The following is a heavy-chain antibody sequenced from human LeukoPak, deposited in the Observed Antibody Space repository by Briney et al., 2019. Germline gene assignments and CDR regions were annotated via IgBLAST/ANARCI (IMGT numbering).Heavy chain of an antibody. D-gene: IGHD4-11*01. CDR3: AGVGSVTKGGDY. CDR2: IYHSGST. Sequence: SETLSLTCTVSGGSISSYYWSWIRQPPGKGLEWIGSIYHSGSTYYNPSLKSRVTISVDTSKNQFSLKLSSVTAADTAVYYCAGVGSVTKGGDYWGQGTLVTVSS. V-gene: IGHV4-59*04. J-gene: IGHJ4*02. CDR1: GGSISSYY.